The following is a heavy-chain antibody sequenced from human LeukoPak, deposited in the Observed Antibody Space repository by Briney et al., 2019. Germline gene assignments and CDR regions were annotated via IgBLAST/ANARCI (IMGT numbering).Heavy chain of an antibody. J-gene: IGHJ4*02. CDR2: ISAYNGNT. CDR1: GYTFTSYG. V-gene: IGHV1-18*01. D-gene: IGHD3-3*01. Sequence: ASVKVSCKASGYTFTSYGISWVRQAPGQGLEWMGWISAYNGNTNYAQKLQGRVTMTTDTSTSTAYMELRSQISDDTAVYYCARDGYYDFWSGLKNQYYYDYWGQGTLVTVSS. CDR3: ARDGYYDFWSGLKNQYYYDY.